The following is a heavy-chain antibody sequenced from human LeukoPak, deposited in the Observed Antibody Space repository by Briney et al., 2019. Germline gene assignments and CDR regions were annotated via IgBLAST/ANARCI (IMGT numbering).Heavy chain of an antibody. V-gene: IGHV3-30*03. D-gene: IGHD5-12*01. CDR1: GFTFSSHG. J-gene: IGHJ4*02. CDR3: TTKVIRGNSGDDYDD. Sequence: GKSLRLSCAASGFTFSSHGMHWVRQAPGKGLEWVALISSDGNDKLYGDSVKGRFTISRDDSKSTLYLQMNSLRAEDTAVYYCTTKVIRGNSGDDYDDWGQGTLVTVSS. CDR2: ISSDGNDK.